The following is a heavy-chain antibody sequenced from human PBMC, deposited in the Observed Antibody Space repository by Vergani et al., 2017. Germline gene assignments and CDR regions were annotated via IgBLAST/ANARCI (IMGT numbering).Heavy chain of an antibody. CDR1: GGSISHYY. CDR2: VNNDGST. Sequence: QVQLQESGPGLVKPSETLSLTCTVSGGSISHYYWSWIRQPPGKGPEWIGYVNNDGSTNYNPSLGSRVSISLDTPKSQFSLKLTSVTAADTAVYYCARENDIFNGYYSYYFDHWGQGTLVTVSS. CDR3: ARENDIFNGYYSYYFDH. V-gene: IGHV4-59*01. D-gene: IGHD3-9*01. J-gene: IGHJ4*02.